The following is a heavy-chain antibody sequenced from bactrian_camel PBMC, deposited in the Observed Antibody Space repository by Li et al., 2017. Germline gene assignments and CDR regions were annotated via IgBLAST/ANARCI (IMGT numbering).Heavy chain of an antibody. Sequence: HVQLVESGGGSVQAGGSLRLSCAASGYTFSSTCMGWFRQAPEKEREKVAFIYTDGGDTYYADAVKGRFTISQDNAKNTVYPQMNSLKPEDTAMYYCAARGPYCYTKLSVRDFTYWGQGTQVTVS. D-gene: IGHD2*01. CDR3: AARGPYCYTKLSVRDFTY. V-gene: IGHV3S6*01. CDR1: GYTFSSTC. CDR2: IYTDGGDT. J-gene: IGHJ6*01.